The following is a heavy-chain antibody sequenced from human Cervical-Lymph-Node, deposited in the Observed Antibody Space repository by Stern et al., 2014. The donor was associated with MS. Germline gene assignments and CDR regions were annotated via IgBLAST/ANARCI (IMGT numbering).Heavy chain of an antibody. J-gene: IGHJ4*02. CDR2: MYHSGSA. V-gene: IGHV4-39*01. CDR3: ARQRAPTYSTSWYFDN. CDR1: GDSIRSDGFS. D-gene: IGHD2-2*01. Sequence: QVQLQESGPGLVEPSETLSLSCTVSGDSIRSDGFSWGWIRQSPGKGLEWIGSMYHSGSAFHNPSLHSRVTMSVDPSKNQLSLKINSVTAADTGAYFCARQRAPTYSTSWYFDNWGRGTLVTVSS.